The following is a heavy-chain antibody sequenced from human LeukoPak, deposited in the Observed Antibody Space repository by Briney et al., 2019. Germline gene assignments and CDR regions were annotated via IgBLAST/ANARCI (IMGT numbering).Heavy chain of an antibody. J-gene: IGHJ4*02. CDR3: ARTTYYYDSSGYHYFDY. Sequence: GGSLRLSCAASGFTFSSYTMHWVRQAPGKGLEWVSVISYDGSNKYYADSVKGRFTISRDNSKNTLYLQMNSLRAEDTAVYYCARTTYYYDSSGYHYFDYWRQGTLVTVRS. V-gene: IGHV3-30-3*01. CDR2: ISYDGSNK. CDR1: GFTFSSYT. D-gene: IGHD3-22*01.